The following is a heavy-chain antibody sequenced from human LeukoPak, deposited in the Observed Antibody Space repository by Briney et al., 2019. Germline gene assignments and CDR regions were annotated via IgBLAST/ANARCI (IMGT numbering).Heavy chain of an antibody. D-gene: IGHD6-19*01. CDR3: ARDSYSSGWYDYYYMDV. CDR2: VSSSGSTI. Sequence: GGSLRLSCAASGFTFSTYTMNWVRQAPGKGLECVSYVSSSGSTIYYADSVKGRFTISRDNAKNSLYLQMNSLRAEDTAVYYCARDSYSSGWYDYYYMDVWGKGTTVTVSS. J-gene: IGHJ6*03. CDR1: GFTFSTYT. V-gene: IGHV3-48*04.